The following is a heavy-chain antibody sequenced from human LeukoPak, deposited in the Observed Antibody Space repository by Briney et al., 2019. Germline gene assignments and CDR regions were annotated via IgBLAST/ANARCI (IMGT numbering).Heavy chain of an antibody. CDR3: ARGRVPNWFDP. V-gene: IGHV3-21*01. J-gene: IGHJ5*02. CDR1: GFTFSSYS. Sequence: GGSLRLSCAASGFTFSSYSMNWVRQAPGKGLEWVSSISSSSSYTYYADSVKGRFTISRDNAKNSLYLQMNSLRAEDTAVYYCARGRVPNWFDPWGQGTLVTVSS. CDR2: ISSSSSYT.